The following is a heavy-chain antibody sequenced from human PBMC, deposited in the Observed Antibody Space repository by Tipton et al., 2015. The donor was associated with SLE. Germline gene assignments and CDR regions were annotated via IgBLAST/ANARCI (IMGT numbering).Heavy chain of an antibody. V-gene: IGHV4-39*01. Sequence: GLVKPSETLSLTCTVSGGSISSSSYYWGWIRQPPGKGLEWIGSIYYSGSTYYNPSLKSRVTISVDTSKNQFSLKLSSVTAADTAVYYCARHDSGWFGWFDPWGQGTLVTVSS. CDR3: ARHDSGWFGWFDP. J-gene: IGHJ5*02. D-gene: IGHD6-19*01. CDR1: GGSISSSSYY. CDR2: IYYSGST.